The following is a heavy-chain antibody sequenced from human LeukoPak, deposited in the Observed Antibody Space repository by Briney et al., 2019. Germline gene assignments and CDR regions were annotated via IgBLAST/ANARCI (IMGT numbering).Heavy chain of an antibody. CDR2: IYYSGST. Sequence: PSETLSLTCTVSGGSISSGDYYWSWLRQPPGKGLEWIGYIYYSGSTYYNPSLKSRVTISVDTSKNQFSLKLSSVTAADTAVYYCARGGTTNWFDPWGQGTLVTVSS. CDR3: ARGGTTNWFDP. CDR1: GGSISSGDYY. V-gene: IGHV4-30-4*01. J-gene: IGHJ5*02. D-gene: IGHD1-1*01.